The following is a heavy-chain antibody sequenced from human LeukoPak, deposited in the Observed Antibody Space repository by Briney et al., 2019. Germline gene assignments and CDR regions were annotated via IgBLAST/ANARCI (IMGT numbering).Heavy chain of an antibody. V-gene: IGHV3-7*01. CDR2: IKKDGSER. CDR1: STYW. D-gene: IGHD2-2*01. Sequence: GGSLRLSWAALSTYWMSWVRQAPGKGLEWVPNIKKDGSERYYVDSVKGRFTVSRDNAKNSLYLQMSSLRAEDTAVYYCARVVVPAAQLSRIYFDYWGQGTLVTVSS. J-gene: IGHJ4*02. CDR3: ARVVVPAAQLSRIYFDY.